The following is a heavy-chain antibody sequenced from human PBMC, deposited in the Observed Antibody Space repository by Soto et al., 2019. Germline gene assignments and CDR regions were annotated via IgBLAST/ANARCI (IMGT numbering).Heavy chain of an antibody. CDR1: GYTFTGYY. CDR3: ARGPRYDYVWGSYRPPQQSDP. J-gene: IGHJ5*02. V-gene: IGHV1-2*04. CDR2: INPNSGGT. D-gene: IGHD3-16*02. Sequence: ASVKVSCKASGYTFTGYYMHWVRQAPGQGLEWMGWINPNSGGTNYAQKFQGWVTMTRDTSISTAYMELSRLRSDDTAVYYCARGPRYDYVWGSYRPPQQSDPWRQGTLVTVSS.